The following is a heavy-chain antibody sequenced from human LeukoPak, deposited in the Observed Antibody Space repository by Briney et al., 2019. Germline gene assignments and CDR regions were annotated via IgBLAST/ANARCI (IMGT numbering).Heavy chain of an antibody. Sequence: GRSLRLSCAASGFTFSSYGMHWVRQAPGKGLEWVAVISYDGSNKYYADSVKGRFTISRDNSKNTLYLQMNSLRAEDTAVYYCARAYSSGYFDYWGQGTLVTVSS. CDR2: ISYDGSNK. J-gene: IGHJ4*02. CDR1: GFTFSSYG. V-gene: IGHV3-30*03. D-gene: IGHD6-19*01. CDR3: ARAYSSGYFDY.